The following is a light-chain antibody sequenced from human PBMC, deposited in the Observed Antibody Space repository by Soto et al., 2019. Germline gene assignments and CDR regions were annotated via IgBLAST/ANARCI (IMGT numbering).Light chain of an antibody. CDR2: GAS. Sequence: EIVLRQSPGTLSLSPGERATLSCRASQSFSSRYLAWYQQKPGQAPRLLIYGASSRATGIPDRYSGSGSGTDFTLTISRLAPEDFAVYHCQQYGSSLFTFGPGTKVDIK. CDR1: QSFSSRY. J-gene: IGKJ3*01. V-gene: IGKV3-20*01. CDR3: QQYGSSLFT.